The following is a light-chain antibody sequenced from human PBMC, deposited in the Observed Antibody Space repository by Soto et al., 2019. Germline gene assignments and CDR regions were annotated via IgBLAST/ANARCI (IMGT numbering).Light chain of an antibody. CDR1: QTISGF. CDR2: AAS. J-gene: IGKJ5*01. Sequence: DIQMTQSPSSLSASVGDRVTISCRASQTISGFLNWFQQKPGKAPRLLIYAASSLQSGVPSRFSGGASGKDFTLSISSLQPEDFATYYCQQSYSMPLTFGQGTRLEI. V-gene: IGKV1-39*01. CDR3: QQSYSMPLT.